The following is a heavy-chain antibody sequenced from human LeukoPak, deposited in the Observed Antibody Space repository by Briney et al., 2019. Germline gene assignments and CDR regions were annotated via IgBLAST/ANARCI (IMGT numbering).Heavy chain of an antibody. CDR2: IKPNSGGT. V-gene: IGHV1-2*06. Sequence: ASVKVSCKASGCSLSDYYMHWVRQAPGQGLEWMGRIKPNSGGTDYAQKFQGRVTMTRDTSISTAYMEMSGLRSDDTAVYYCARGDPLGGQQLDYWGQGTLVTVSS. CDR1: GCSLSDYY. CDR3: ARGDPLGGQQLDY. J-gene: IGHJ4*02. D-gene: IGHD6-13*01.